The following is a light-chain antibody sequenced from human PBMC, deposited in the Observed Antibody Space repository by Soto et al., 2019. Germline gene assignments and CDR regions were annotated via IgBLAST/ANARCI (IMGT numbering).Light chain of an antibody. V-gene: IGLV4-60*02. CDR2: LEGSGSY. J-gene: IGLJ3*02. Sequence: QLVLTQSSSASASLGSSVKLTCTLSSGHSSYIIAWHQQQPGKAPRYLMKLEGSGSYNKGSGVPDRFSGSSSGADRYLTISNLQFEDEAEYYCETWDSNTWVFGGGTKVTVL. CDR1: SGHSSYI. CDR3: ETWDSNTWV.